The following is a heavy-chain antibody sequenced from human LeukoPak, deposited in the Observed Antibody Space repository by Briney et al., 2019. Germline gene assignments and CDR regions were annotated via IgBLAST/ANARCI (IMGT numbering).Heavy chain of an antibody. CDR2: ISGSGGST. Sequence: GGSLRLSCAASGFTFSSYAMSWVRQAPGKGLEWVSAISGSGGSTYYADSVKGRFTISRDNAKNTLYLQMNSLRAEDAAVYYCARGYDGNSPFFDYWGQGTLVTVSS. CDR3: ARGYDGNSPFFDY. V-gene: IGHV3-23*01. CDR1: GFTFSSYA. J-gene: IGHJ4*02. D-gene: IGHD4-23*01.